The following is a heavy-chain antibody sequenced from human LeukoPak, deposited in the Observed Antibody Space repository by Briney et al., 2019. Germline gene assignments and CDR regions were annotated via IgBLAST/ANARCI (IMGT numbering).Heavy chain of an antibody. Sequence: SVKVSCKASGYTFTSYYMHWVRQAPGQGLEWMGGIIPIFGTANYAQKFQGRVTITADESTSTAYMELSSLRSEDTAVYYCAVVLSGKVDYWGQGTLVTVSS. CDR3: AVVLSGKVDY. V-gene: IGHV1-69*13. D-gene: IGHD2-8*01. CDR2: IIPIFGTA. CDR1: GYTFTSYY. J-gene: IGHJ4*02.